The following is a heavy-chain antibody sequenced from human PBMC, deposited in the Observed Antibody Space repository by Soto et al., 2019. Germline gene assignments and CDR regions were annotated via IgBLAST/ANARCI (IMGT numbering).Heavy chain of an antibody. V-gene: IGHV4-59*01. Sequence: PSETLSLTCTVSGGSISSYYWSWIRQPPGKGLEWIGYIYYSGSTNYNPSLKSRVTISVDTSKNQFSLKLSSVTAADTAVYYCARALPMVRGVIITPHLDYWGQGTLVTVSS. CDR1: GGSISSYY. D-gene: IGHD3-10*01. CDR2: IYYSGST. CDR3: ARALPMVRGVIITPHLDY. J-gene: IGHJ4*02.